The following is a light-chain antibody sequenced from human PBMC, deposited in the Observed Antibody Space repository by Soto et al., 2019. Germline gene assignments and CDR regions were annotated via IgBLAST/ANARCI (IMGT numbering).Light chain of an antibody. Sequence: EIVLTQSPGTLSLSPGERTTLSCRASQSVSSSYFAWYQQKPGQAPRLLIYGASSRATGIPDRFSGSGSGTAFTLTISRLEAEDFAVYYCQQYGGSPYTFGQGTKLEIK. J-gene: IGKJ2*01. V-gene: IGKV3-20*01. CDR2: GAS. CDR1: QSVSSSY. CDR3: QQYGGSPYT.